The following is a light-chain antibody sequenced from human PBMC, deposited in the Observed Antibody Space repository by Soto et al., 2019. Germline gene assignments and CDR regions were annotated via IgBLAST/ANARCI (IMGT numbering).Light chain of an antibody. Sequence: EIVMTQSPTTLSVSPGERATLSCRASQSVSTNLAWYQQKPGQVPSLLIYGASTRASGIPARFSGSGSGTEFTLTSVSLQSEDFAVYYCQQYSSSPSFGQGTRLEIK. V-gene: IGKV3-15*01. CDR1: QSVSTN. CDR2: GAS. CDR3: QQYSSSPS. J-gene: IGKJ5*01.